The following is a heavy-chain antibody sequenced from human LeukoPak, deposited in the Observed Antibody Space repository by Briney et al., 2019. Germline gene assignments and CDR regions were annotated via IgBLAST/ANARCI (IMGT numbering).Heavy chain of an antibody. V-gene: IGHV3-7*01. D-gene: IGHD5-18*01. CDR1: GFTVSSNY. J-gene: IGHJ4*02. CDR2: IRQDGGAT. Sequence: QPGGSLRLSCAASGFTVSSNYMSWVRQAPGKGLEWLANIRQDGGATYYGGSVKGRFTISRDNAKNSLFLQMNSLRAEDTAVYYCATSKDTAGGPYWGQGTLVTVSS. CDR3: ATSKDTAGGPY.